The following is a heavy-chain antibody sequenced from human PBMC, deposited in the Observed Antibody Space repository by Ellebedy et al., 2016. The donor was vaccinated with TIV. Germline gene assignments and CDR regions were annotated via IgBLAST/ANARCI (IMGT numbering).Heavy chain of an antibody. CDR1: GYDFNTHW. Sequence: GESLKISCKGSGYDFNTHWIAWVRQMPGKGLEWMGIIYPGDSETKYSPSFQGHVSISVDKSNSTAYLQWSSLKASDIAIYYCARRTAIYGVDVWGQGTTIIVSS. J-gene: IGHJ6*02. CDR2: IYPGDSET. D-gene: IGHD3-9*01. V-gene: IGHV5-51*01. CDR3: ARRTAIYGVDV.